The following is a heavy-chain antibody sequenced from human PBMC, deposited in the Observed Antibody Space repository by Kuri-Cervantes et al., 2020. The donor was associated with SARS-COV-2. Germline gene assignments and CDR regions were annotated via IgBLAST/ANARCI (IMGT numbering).Heavy chain of an antibody. D-gene: IGHD1-20*01. Sequence: SETLSLTCTVSGGSISSSSYYWGWIRQPPRKGLEWKGCIYYSGSTSYNPSRQVRVTISVDTSKNQFPLKLSSVTAADTSVYYCARRYNWNDGDYFDYWGQGTLVTVSS. J-gene: IGHJ4*02. CDR1: GGSISSSSYY. V-gene: IGHV4-39*01. CDR2: IYYSGST. CDR3: ARRYNWNDGDYFDY.